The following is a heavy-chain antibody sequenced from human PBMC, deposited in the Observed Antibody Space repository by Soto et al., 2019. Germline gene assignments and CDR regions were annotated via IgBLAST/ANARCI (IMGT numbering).Heavy chain of an antibody. D-gene: IGHD5-18*01. V-gene: IGHV4-4*07. Sequence: TLSLTCSVSGTSVSNYYWSWIRQPAGKGLEHIGRIYTSGSTSYNPSLKSRVTMSMDTSQTQIYLNLTSVTAADTAVYYCARGGIQLSYAFDYWGQGILVTVSS. CDR2: IYTSGST. J-gene: IGHJ4*02. CDR3: ARGGIQLSYAFDY. CDR1: GTSVSNYY.